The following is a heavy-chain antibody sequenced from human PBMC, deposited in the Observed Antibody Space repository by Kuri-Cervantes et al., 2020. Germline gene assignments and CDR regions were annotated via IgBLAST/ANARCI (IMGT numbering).Heavy chain of an antibody. CDR2: ISYDGSNK. V-gene: IGHV3-30-3*01. CDR3: ARDFSSWYWYFDL. J-gene: IGHJ2*01. Sequence: GESLKISCAASGFTFSSYAMHWVRQAPGKGLEWVAVISYDGSNKYYADSVKGRFTISRDNSKNTLYLQMNSLRAEGTAVYYCARDFSSWYWYFDLWGRGTLVTVSS. CDR1: GFTFSSYA. D-gene: IGHD3-3*01.